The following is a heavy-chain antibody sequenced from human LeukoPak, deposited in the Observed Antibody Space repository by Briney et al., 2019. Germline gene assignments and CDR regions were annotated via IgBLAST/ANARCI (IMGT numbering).Heavy chain of an antibody. V-gene: IGHV4-34*01. Sequence: SETLSLTCAVYGGSFSGYYWSWIRQPPGKGLEWIGEINHSGSTNYNPSLKSRVTISVDTSKNQFSLKLNSVTAADTAVCYCARRSTGTSAEYFQHWGQGTLVTVSS. CDR3: ARRSTGTSAEYFQH. D-gene: IGHD1-1*01. CDR1: GGSFSGYY. CDR2: INHSGST. J-gene: IGHJ1*01.